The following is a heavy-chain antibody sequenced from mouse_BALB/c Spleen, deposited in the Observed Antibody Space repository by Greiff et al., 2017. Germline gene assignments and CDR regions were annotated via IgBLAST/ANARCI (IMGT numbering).Heavy chain of an antibody. D-gene: IGHD1-1*02. CDR1: GYTFTDYE. CDR3: TRGDGGAWFAY. Sequence: VQLQQSGAELVRPGASVTLSCKASGYTFTDYEMHWVKQTPVHGLEWIGAIDPETGGTAYNQKFKGKATLTADKSSSTAYVELRSLTSEDSAVYYCTRGDGGAWFAYWGQGTLVTVSA. CDR2: IDPETGGT. V-gene: IGHV1-15*01. J-gene: IGHJ3*01.